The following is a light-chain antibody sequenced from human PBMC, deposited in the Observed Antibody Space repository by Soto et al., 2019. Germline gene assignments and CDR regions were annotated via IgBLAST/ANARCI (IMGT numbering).Light chain of an antibody. CDR1: EVPRKF. CDR3: FSTDSSGKRYV. CDR2: EDN. J-gene: IGLJ1*01. Sequence: SYELTQAPSVSVSPGQTARITCSGDEVPRKFVYWYQQKSGQAPVLVIFEDNKRPSGIPEKFSGSSTGTTATLTIRGAQVEDEGDYYCFSTDSSGKRYVFGPGTKVTVL. V-gene: IGLV3-10*01.